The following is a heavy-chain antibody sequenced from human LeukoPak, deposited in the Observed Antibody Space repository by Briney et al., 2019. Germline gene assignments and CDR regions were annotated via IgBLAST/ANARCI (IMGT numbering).Heavy chain of an antibody. J-gene: IGHJ4*02. CDR1: GFIFSNYD. Sequence: GGSLRLSCAASGFIFSNYDMHWVRQAPGKGLEWVGRIRSKTDGGTTDYAAPVKGRFTVSRDGSKNTLYLQMNSLKTGDTAVYYCTTARNMVRGVIPLDYWGQGTLVTVSS. CDR3: TTARNMVRGVIPLDY. V-gene: IGHV3-15*01. D-gene: IGHD3-10*01. CDR2: IRSKTDGGTT.